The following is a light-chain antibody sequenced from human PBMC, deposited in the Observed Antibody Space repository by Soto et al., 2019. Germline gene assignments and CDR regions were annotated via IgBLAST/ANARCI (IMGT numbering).Light chain of an antibody. J-gene: IGKJ1*01. CDR1: RSVDLW. V-gene: IGKV1-5*01. Sequence: DNQMTQSPSTLSASVGDRVTITCRASRSVDLWLAWYQQKQGKAPKXXIYDASSLQSGVPSRFSGSGSGTEFTITISSLQPDDGGTYDGQEYNSYTGTFGPGTKVDIK. CDR3: QEYNSYTGT. CDR2: DAS.